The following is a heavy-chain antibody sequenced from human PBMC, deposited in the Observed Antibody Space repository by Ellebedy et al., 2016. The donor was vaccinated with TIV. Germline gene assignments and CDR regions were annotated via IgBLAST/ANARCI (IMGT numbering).Heavy chain of an antibody. D-gene: IGHD3-16*01. CDR2: ISYDGSNK. CDR3: ARAQFGW. V-gene: IGHV3-30*04. CDR1: GFTFSSYA. Sequence: GESLKISCAASGFTFSSYAMHWVRQAPGKGLEWVAVISYDGSNKYYADSVKGRFTISRDNSKNTLYLQMNSLRAEDTAVYYCARAQFGWWGQGTLVTVSS. J-gene: IGHJ4*02.